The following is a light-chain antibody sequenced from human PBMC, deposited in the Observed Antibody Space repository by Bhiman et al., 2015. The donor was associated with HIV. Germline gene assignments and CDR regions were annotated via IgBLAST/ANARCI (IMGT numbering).Light chain of an antibody. CDR2: DVS. J-gene: IGLJ2*01. CDR3: SSYASSSTLV. Sequence: QSALTQPASVSGSPGQSITISCTGASSDVGIYNYVSWYQQHPGKAPKVMIYDVSKRPSGVSNRFSGSKSANTASLTISGLQAEDEADYYCSSYASSSTLVFGGGTQLTVL. V-gene: IGLV2-14*01. CDR1: SSDVGIYNY.